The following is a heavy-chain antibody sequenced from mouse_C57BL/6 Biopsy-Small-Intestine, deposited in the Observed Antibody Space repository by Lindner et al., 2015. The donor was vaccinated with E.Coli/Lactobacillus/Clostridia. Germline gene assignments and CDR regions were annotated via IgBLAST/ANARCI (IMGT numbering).Heavy chain of an antibody. D-gene: IGHD3-2*02. V-gene: IGHV1-80*01. CDR3: ARKDNSGPFAY. CDR1: GYAFSSYY. CDR2: IYPGDGDT. Sequence: VQLQESGPELVKPGASLKISCKASGYAFSSYYMNWVKQRPGRGLEWIGQIYPGDGDTNYNGKFKGKATLTADKSSKTAYMQLSSLTSEDSAVYFCARKDNSGPFAYWGQGTLVTVSA. J-gene: IGHJ3*01.